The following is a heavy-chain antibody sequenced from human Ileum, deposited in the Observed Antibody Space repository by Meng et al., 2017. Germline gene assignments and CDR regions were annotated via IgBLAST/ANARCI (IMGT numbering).Heavy chain of an antibody. V-gene: IGHV4-61*10. CDR2: IYYSGTT. J-gene: IGHJ4*02. CDR3: ATGTKWGYDS. D-gene: IGHD1-26*01. Sequence: SETLSLTCTVSGGSISSGSYYWSWIRQPAGKGLEWIGYIYYSGTTYYKPSLKSRVTISMDTSKNQFSLKLNSVSVADTAVYYCATGTKWGYDSWGPGTLVTVSS. CDR1: GGSISSGSYY.